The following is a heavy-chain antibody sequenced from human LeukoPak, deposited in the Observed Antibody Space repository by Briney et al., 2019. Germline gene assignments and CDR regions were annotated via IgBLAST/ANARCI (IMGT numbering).Heavy chain of an antibody. CDR3: ARDLVVVAAYNWFDP. J-gene: IGHJ5*02. Sequence: SETLSLTCTVSGGSISSYYWSWIRQPAGKGLEWIGRIYTSGSTNYNPSLKSRVTMSVDTSKNQFSLKLSSVTAADTAVYYCARDLVVVAAYNWFDPWGQGTLVTVSS. V-gene: IGHV4-4*07. CDR1: GGSISSYY. CDR2: IYTSGST. D-gene: IGHD2-15*01.